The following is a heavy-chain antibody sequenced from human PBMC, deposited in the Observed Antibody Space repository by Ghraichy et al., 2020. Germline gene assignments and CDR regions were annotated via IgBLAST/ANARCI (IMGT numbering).Heavy chain of an antibody. CDR3: ASEGYYDFWSGYLSLRVGRASNWFDP. D-gene: IGHD3-3*01. V-gene: IGHV4-39*07. CDR2: IYYSGST. J-gene: IGHJ5*02. CDR1: GGSISSSSYY. Sequence: SETLSLTCTVSGGSISSSSYYWGWIRQPPGKGLEWIGSIYYSGSTYYNPSLESRVTISVDTSKNQFSLKLSSVTAADTAVYYCASEGYYDFWSGYLSLRVGRASNWFDPWGQGTLVTVSS.